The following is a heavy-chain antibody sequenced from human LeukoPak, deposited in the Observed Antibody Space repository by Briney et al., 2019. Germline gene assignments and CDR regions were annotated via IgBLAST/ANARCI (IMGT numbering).Heavy chain of an antibody. Sequence: GGSLRLSCAASGFSFSSYNMNWVRQAPGKGLEWVSSITTSSTYTFYADSVKGRFTISRDNAKNSLYLQMNSLRAEDTALYHCARVRGQWLRPRSYYFDYWGQGTLVTVSS. CDR3: ARVRGQWLRPRSYYFDY. V-gene: IGHV3-21*04. J-gene: IGHJ4*02. D-gene: IGHD6-19*01. CDR2: ITTSSTYT. CDR1: GFSFSSYN.